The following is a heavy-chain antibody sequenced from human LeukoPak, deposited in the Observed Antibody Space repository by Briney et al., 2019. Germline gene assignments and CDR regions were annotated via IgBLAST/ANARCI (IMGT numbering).Heavy chain of an antibody. V-gene: IGHV4-59*12. CDR2: INYSGNT. Sequence: PSETLSLTCTVSGGSIGTYYWSWIRLPPGKGLEWIGYINYSGNTKYNPSLKSRVSILVDTSENQFSLKLSSVTAADTAVYYCARENQKYPNVREYGMDVWGQGTTVTVSS. CDR1: GGSIGTYY. J-gene: IGHJ6*02. D-gene: IGHD2-2*01. CDR3: ARENQKYPNVREYGMDV.